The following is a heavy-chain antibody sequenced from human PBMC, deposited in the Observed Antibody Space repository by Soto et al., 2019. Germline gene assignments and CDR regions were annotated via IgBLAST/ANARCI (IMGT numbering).Heavy chain of an antibody. CDR2: IKSKTDGGTT. CDR3: TTYVLLWFGTDY. D-gene: IGHD3-10*01. CDR1: GFTFSSYG. V-gene: IGHV3-15*01. Sequence: GGSLRLSCAASGFTFSSYGMHWVRQAPGKGLEWVGRIKSKTDGGTTDYAAPVKGRFTISRDDSKNTLYLQMNSLKTEDTAVYYCTTYVLLWFGTDYWGQGTLVTVSS. J-gene: IGHJ4*02.